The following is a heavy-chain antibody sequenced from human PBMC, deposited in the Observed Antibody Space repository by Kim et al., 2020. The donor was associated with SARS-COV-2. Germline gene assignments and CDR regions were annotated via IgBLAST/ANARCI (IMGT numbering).Heavy chain of an antibody. Sequence: RFTISRDTSKNTLYLQMNSLRAEDTTVYYCATAQVLGSPLWGYYYYGMDVWGQGTTVTVSS. V-gene: IGHV3-30*03. J-gene: IGHJ6*02. CDR3: ATAQVLGSPLWGYYYYGMDV. D-gene: IGHD2-21*01.